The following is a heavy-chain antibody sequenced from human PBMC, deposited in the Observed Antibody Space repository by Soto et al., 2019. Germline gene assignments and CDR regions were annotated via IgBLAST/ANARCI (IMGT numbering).Heavy chain of an antibody. CDR1: GFTFSSYW. J-gene: IGHJ4*02. CDR2: INSGGGTT. D-gene: IGHD3-10*01. Sequence: GGPLRLSCAASGFTFSSYWMHWFRQAPGKGLVWVARINSGGGTTTYADSVKGRFTISRDNAKNTLYLQMNGLRAEDTAIYYCARWFTYGNFDYFDYWGQGSQVTVSS. CDR3: ARWFTYGNFDYFDY. V-gene: IGHV3-74*01.